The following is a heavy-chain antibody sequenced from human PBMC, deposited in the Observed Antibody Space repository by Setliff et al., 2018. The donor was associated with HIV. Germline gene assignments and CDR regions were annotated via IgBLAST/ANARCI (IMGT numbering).Heavy chain of an antibody. J-gene: IGHJ3*02. D-gene: IGHD3-10*01. CDR2: IYYIGGA. CDR1: GGSINSGGYY. CDR3: ARESMLRGLRHAVDI. Sequence: KTSETLSLTCTVSGGSINSGGYYWTWVRQHPGKGLQWIGYIYYIGGAYYNPSLKSRVTISLDTSKNHFSLNLSSVTAAGTAVYYCARESMLRGLRHAVDIWGQGTMVTVSS. V-gene: IGHV4-31*03.